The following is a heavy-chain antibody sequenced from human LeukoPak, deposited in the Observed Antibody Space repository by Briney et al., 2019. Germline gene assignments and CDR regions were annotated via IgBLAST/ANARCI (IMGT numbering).Heavy chain of an antibody. D-gene: IGHD3-10*01. V-gene: IGHV1-2*06. CDR3: ARAHPRGYGSGSPAMFDP. J-gene: IGHJ5*02. CDR1: GYTFTGYY. CDR2: INPNSGGT. Sequence: ASVKVSCKASGYTFTGYYMHWVRQAPGQGLEWMGRINPNSGGTNYAQKFQGRVTMTRDTSISTAYMELSSLRSEDTAVYYCARAHPRGYGSGSPAMFDPWGQGTLVTVSS.